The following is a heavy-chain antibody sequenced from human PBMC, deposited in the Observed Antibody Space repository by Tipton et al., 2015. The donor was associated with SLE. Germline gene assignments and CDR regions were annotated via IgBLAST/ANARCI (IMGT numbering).Heavy chain of an antibody. Sequence: TLSLTCTVFGGSLSSYYWSWIRQSDGKGLGWIGRIYSSGRTNYNPSLKSRVTMSVDTSRKQFSLKLTSVTAADTAVYYCARRGWVDAFDIWGQGTMVIVSS. CDR2: IYSSGRT. CDR3: ARRGWVDAFDI. V-gene: IGHV4-4*07. CDR1: GGSLSSYY. D-gene: IGHD6-19*01. J-gene: IGHJ3*02.